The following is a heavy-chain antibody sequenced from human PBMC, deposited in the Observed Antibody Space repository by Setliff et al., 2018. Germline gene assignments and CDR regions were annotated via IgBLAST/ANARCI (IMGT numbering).Heavy chain of an antibody. V-gene: IGHV3-23*01. CDR3: AKDPNGDFVGAFDS. Sequence: GGSLRLSCAASGFTFNTYAVTWVRQSPGRGLEWVASIGAGGDYTKYADSVRGRFTISRDNSKNTIYLQMNSLRAEDTAKYYCAKDPNGDFVGAFDSWGRGTLVTVSS. CDR1: GFTFNTYA. D-gene: IGHD2-8*01. CDR2: IGAGGDYT. J-gene: IGHJ5*01.